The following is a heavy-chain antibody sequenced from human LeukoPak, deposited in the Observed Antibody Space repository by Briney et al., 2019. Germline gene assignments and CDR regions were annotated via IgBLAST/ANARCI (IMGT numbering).Heavy chain of an antibody. CDR3: ASRLWFGVNWFDP. J-gene: IGHJ5*02. Sequence: SETLSLTCTVSGGSISGYYWSWIRQPPGKGLEWIGYIYYSGSTNYNPSLKSRVTISVDTSKNQFSLKLSSVTAADTAVYYCASRLWFGVNWFDPWGQGTLVTVSS. CDR1: GGSISGYY. D-gene: IGHD3-10*01. CDR2: IYYSGST. V-gene: IGHV4-59*12.